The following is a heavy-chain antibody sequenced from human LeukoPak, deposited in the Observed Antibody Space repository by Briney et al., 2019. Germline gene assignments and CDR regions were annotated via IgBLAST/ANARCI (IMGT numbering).Heavy chain of an antibody. V-gene: IGHV3-23*01. CDR3: AKDRLGAMMYFDF. D-gene: IGHD1-26*01. J-gene: IGHJ4*02. CDR1: GFTFSTYG. CDR2: ISGSGGST. Sequence: QSGGSLRLSCAASGFTFSTYGMSWVRQAPGEGLEWVSAISGSGGSTYYADSVKGRVTISRDNSKNTLYLQVNSLRVEDTAVYYCAKDRLGAMMYFDFWGQGTLVTVSS.